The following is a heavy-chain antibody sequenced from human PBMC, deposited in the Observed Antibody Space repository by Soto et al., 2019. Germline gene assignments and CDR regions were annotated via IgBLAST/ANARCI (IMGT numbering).Heavy chain of an antibody. CDR1: GFTFSTYA. CDR3: ARTVTFDS. Sequence: EVQMLESGGGLVQPGGSLRLSCVASGFTFSTYARTWVRQAPGKGPDWVSAISAGGGSTYYADSVKGRFTMSRDNSKNTLYLQMNSLRAEDTAIYYCARTVTFDSWGQGTLVTVSA. V-gene: IGHV3-23*01. D-gene: IGHD4-17*01. J-gene: IGHJ4*02. CDR2: ISAGGGST.